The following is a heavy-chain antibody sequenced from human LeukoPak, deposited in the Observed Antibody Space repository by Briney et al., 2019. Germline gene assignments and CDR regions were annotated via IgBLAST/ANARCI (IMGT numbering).Heavy chain of an antibody. J-gene: IGHJ6*04. Sequence: GRSLRLSCAASGFTFSSYGMHWVRQAPGKGLEWVAVIWYDGSNKYYADSVKGRFTISRDNSKNTLYLQMNSLRAEDTAVYYCAKDDCSGGSCYSGWDYYDYYGMDVWGKGTTVTVSS. CDR2: IWYDGSNK. CDR1: GFTFSSYG. D-gene: IGHD2-15*01. CDR3: AKDDCSGGSCYSGWDYYDYYGMDV. V-gene: IGHV3-33*06.